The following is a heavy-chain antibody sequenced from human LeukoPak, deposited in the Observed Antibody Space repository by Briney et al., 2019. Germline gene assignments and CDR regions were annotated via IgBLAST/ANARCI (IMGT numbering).Heavy chain of an antibody. J-gene: IGHJ6*02. CDR2: IYTSGST. D-gene: IGHD5-12*01. V-gene: IGHV4-4*07. Sequence: SETLSLTCTVSGGSISSYYWSWIRQPAGKGLEWIGRIYTSGSTNYNPSLKSRVTMSVDTSKNQFSLKLSSVTAADTAVYYCARARGYSGYEADYCGMDVWGQGTTVTVSS. CDR3: ARARGYSGYEADYCGMDV. CDR1: GGSISSYY.